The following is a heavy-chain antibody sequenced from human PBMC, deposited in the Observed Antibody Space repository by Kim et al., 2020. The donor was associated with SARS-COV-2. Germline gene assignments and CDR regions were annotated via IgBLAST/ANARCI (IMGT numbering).Heavy chain of an antibody. J-gene: IGHJ5*02. CDR2: IYYSGST. Sequence: SETLSLTCTVSGGSISSYYWSWIRQPPGKGLEWIGYIYYSGSTNYNPSLKSRVTISVDTSKNQFSLKLSSVTAADTAVYYCARDLAVARGWFDPWGQGTLVTVSS. D-gene: IGHD6-19*01. CDR3: ARDLAVARGWFDP. CDR1: GGSISSYY. V-gene: IGHV4-59*01.